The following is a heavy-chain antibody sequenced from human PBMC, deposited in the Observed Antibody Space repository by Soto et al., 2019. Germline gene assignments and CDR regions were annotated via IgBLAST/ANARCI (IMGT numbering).Heavy chain of an antibody. Sequence: SETLSLTCTVSGGSISSYFWSWSRQSPGKGLEWIGYIYYNGNTNYNPSLASRVTISVDTSKNQFCLKLNSVTVTNTAVYYCARTGASSRWLDPSGQGTLVTVSS. CDR3: ARTGASSRWLDP. J-gene: IGHJ5*02. CDR2: IYYNGNT. CDR1: GGSISSYF. D-gene: IGHD3-10*01. V-gene: IGHV4-59*01.